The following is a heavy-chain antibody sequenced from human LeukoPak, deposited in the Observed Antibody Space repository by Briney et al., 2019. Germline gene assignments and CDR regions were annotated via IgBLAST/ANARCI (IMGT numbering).Heavy chain of an antibody. CDR1: GFTLSNYG. CDR3: AKAQGYYDC. V-gene: IGHV3-23*01. J-gene: IGHJ4*02. Sequence: PGGSLRLSCAASGFTLSNYGMNWVRQAPGKGLEWVSGIGVGGTTYYADSVKGRFTISRDTSKNTLYVQKNSLRAEDTAVYYCAKAQGYYDCWGQGTLVTVSS. D-gene: IGHD3-22*01. CDR2: IGVGGTT.